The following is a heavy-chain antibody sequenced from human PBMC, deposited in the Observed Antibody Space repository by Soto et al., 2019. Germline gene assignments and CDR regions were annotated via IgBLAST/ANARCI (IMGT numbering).Heavy chain of an antibody. CDR1: GCTFTDDY. Sequence: SVNVSCKDSGCTFTDDYIHWVRQAPGQGLEWMGGIIPIFGTANYEQKFQGRVKMTADESTSKAYMELSSLRSEDTAVYYCARVIERHDWLFSGYRGQGTLVTVS. CDR2: IIPIFGTA. D-gene: IGHD3-9*01. V-gene: IGHV1-69*01. J-gene: IGHJ4*02. CDR3: ARVIERHDWLFSGY.